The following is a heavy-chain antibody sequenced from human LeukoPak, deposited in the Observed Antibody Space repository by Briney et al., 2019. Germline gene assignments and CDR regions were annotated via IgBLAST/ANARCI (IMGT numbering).Heavy chain of an antibody. Sequence: GTSLRLSCAASGFTFSSYGMHWVRQAPGKGLEWVAVISYDGSNQYYADSAKGRFTISRDNSKSTLYLQLNSLRAEDTAVYYCARDRSLYYYYGMDVWGQGTTVTVSS. V-gene: IGHV3-30*19. D-gene: IGHD3-16*02. CDR2: ISYDGSNQ. CDR3: ARDRSLYYYYGMDV. J-gene: IGHJ6*02. CDR1: GFTFSSYG.